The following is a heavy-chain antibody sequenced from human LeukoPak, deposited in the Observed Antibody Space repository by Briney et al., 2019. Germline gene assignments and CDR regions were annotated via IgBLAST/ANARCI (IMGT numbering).Heavy chain of an antibody. CDR1: GGSFSGYY. Sequence: SETLSLTCAVYGGSFSGYYWSWIRQPPGKGLEWIGEINHSGSTNYNPPLKSRVTISVDTSKNQFSLKLSSVTAADTAVYYCASRYSSDKYYFDYWGQGTLVTVSS. CDR3: ASRYSSDKYYFDY. V-gene: IGHV4-34*01. CDR2: INHSGST. D-gene: IGHD6-19*01. J-gene: IGHJ4*02.